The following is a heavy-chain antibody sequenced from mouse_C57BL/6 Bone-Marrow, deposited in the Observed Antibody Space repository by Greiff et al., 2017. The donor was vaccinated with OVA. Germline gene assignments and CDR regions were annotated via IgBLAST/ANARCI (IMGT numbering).Heavy chain of an antibody. CDR2: INPDSSTI. CDR1: GVDFSRYW. V-gene: IGHV4-1*01. Sequence: EASGVDFSRYWMSWVRRAPGKGLEWIGEINPDSSTINYAPSLKDKFIISRDNAKNTLYLQMSKVRSEDTALYYCARPLRSWYFDVWGTGTTVTVSS. J-gene: IGHJ1*03. D-gene: IGHD1-1*01. CDR3: ARPLRSWYFDV.